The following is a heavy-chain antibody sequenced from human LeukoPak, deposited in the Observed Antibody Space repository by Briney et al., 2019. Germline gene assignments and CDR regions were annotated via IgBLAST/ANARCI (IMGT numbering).Heavy chain of an antibody. J-gene: IGHJ5*02. Sequence: SLRLSCAPSGFTSTDYSTRSICQTPRKRLEWGSYISSSGSTIYYAESVKGRFTISRDNAKNSLYLQMNSLRAEDTAVYYCARGIAARPKRRYSWFDPWGQGTLVTVSS. CDR3: ARGIAARPKRRYSWFDP. V-gene: IGHV3-11*01. D-gene: IGHD6-6*01. CDR1: GFTSTDYS. CDR2: ISSSGSTI.